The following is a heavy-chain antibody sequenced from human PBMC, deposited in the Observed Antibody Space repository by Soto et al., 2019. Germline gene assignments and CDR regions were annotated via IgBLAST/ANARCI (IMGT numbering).Heavy chain of an antibody. CDR2: ISPGSRYP. CDR1: GFTFGDSY. J-gene: IGHJ5*02. Sequence: PGGSLRLSCAGSGFTFGDSYMSWIRQAPGKGLEWLSYISPGSRYPAYADSVKGRFTVSRDNAKRSLYLQMMSLTAEDTAIYYCVRGGGGGLFDPWGQGTMVTVSS. D-gene: IGHD2-15*01. V-gene: IGHV3-11*06. CDR3: VRGGGGGLFDP.